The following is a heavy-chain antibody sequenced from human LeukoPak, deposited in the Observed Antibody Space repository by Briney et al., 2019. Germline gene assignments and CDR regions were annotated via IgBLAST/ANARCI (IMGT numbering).Heavy chain of an antibody. CDR3: AGSPTYGTSWYGMDV. Sequence: GGSLRLSCAASGFTFSDYYMTWIRQAPGKGLEWVSSIGSSGSYTNHADSVKGRFTISRDNAKNSLYLQMNSLGAEDTAVYYCAGSPTYGTSWYGMDVWGQGTTVTVSS. CDR1: GFTFSDYY. J-gene: IGHJ6*02. V-gene: IGHV3-11*06. D-gene: IGHD3-16*01. CDR2: IGSSGSYT.